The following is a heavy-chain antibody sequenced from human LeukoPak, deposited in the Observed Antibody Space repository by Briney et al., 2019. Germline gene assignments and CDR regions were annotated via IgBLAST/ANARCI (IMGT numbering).Heavy chain of an antibody. V-gene: IGHV1-2*02. J-gene: IGHJ3*02. D-gene: IGHD2-2*01. CDR1: GYTFTGYY. CDR2: INPNSGGT. Sequence: ASVKVSCKASGYTFTGYYMHWVRQAPVQGLEWMGWINPNSGGTNYAQKFQGRVTMTRDTSISTAYMELSRLRSDDTAVYYCARDYSTYCSSTSCQTAHDIWGQGTMVTVSS. CDR3: ARDYSTYCSSTSCQTAHDI.